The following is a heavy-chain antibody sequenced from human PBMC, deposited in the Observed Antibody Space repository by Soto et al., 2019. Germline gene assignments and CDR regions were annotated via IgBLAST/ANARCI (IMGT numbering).Heavy chain of an antibody. CDR2: ISYDGSNK. CDR3: AREGDAIAY. J-gene: IGHJ4*02. Sequence: QVQLVESGGGVVQPGRSLRLSCAASGFTFSSYAMHWVRQAPGKGLEWVAVISYDGSNKYYADSVKGRFTISRDNSKNTLYLQMNSLRAEDTAVYYCAREGDAIAYWGQGTLVTVSS. V-gene: IGHV3-30-3*01. CDR1: GFTFSSYA. D-gene: IGHD2-8*01.